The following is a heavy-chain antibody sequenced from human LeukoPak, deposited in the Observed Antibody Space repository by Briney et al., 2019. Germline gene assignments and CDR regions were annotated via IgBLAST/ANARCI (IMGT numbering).Heavy chain of an antibody. J-gene: IGHJ4*02. CDR2: ISWNSGSI. CDR1: GFIFNNYA. Sequence: PGGSLRLSCAGSGFIFNNYAMHWVRQPPGKGLEWVSGISWNSGSIDYADSVKGRFTISRDNAKNSLYLQMNSLRAEDTAVYYCARGFWTGVEYWGQGALVTVSS. CDR3: ARGFWTGVEY. D-gene: IGHD3/OR15-3a*01. V-gene: IGHV3-9*01.